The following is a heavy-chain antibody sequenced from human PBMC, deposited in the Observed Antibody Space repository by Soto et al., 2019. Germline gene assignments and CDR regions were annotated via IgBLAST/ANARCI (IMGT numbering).Heavy chain of an antibody. Sequence: SETLSVTCDVSGYSISGGYYCGCFRQPPGEGMEWIGSIYNSEHTYYNPSLRSRFTISIDTSKSHFSLRVSSVSAADTAVYFCARARIVAACTIVDYWGQGTLVTVSS. J-gene: IGHJ4*02. CDR1: GYSISGGYY. CDR2: IYNSEHT. D-gene: IGHD6-25*01. V-gene: IGHV4-38-2*01. CDR3: ARARIVAACTIVDY.